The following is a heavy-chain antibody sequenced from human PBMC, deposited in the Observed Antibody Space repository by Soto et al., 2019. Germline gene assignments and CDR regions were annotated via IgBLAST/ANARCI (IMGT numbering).Heavy chain of an antibody. CDR3: ARDKITGLFDY. Sequence: SETLSLTCTVSGGSISSYYWSWIRQPPGKGLEWIGEINHRGSANYNPSLKSRVTMSVDTSKNQFSLKLSSATAADTAVYYCARDKITGLFDYWGQGTLVTVSS. J-gene: IGHJ4*02. V-gene: IGHV4-59*12. D-gene: IGHD1-1*01. CDR2: INHRGSA. CDR1: GGSISSYY.